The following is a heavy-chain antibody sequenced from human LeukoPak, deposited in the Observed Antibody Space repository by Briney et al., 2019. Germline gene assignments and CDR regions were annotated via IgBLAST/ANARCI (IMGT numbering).Heavy chain of an antibody. CDR3: ARDLAAVAGQDY. CDR2: IKQDGSEK. V-gene: IGHV3-7*05. Sequence: PGGSLRLSCAASGFTLSSHWMSWVRQAPGKGLEWVANIKQDGSEKYYVDSVKGRFTVSRDNAKNSLYLQMNSLRVEDTAVYYCARDLAAVAGQDYWGQGTLVTVSS. J-gene: IGHJ4*02. CDR1: GFTLSSHW. D-gene: IGHD6-19*01.